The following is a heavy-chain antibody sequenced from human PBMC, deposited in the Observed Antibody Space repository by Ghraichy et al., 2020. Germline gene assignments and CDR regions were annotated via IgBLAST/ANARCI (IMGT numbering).Heavy chain of an antibody. J-gene: IGHJ4*02. CDR1: GFTFSSYN. Sequence: GGSLRLSCAASGFTFSSYNMNWVRQAPGEGLEWLSYISSSSSYTDYADSVKGRFTISRDNARNSLYLQMNSLRDEDTAVYYCARSLRDGYGDHGLFDYWGQGTLVTVSS. CDR3: ARSLRDGYGDHGLFDY. V-gene: IGHV3-48*02. D-gene: IGHD4-17*01. CDR2: ISSSSSYT.